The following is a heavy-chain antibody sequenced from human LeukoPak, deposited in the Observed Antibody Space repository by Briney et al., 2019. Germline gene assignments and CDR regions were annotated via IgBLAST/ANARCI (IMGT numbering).Heavy chain of an antibody. CDR2: IKQDGGEK. J-gene: IGHJ4*02. D-gene: IGHD3-16*01. CDR3: ARGRGGEY. CDR1: GFTPRSYW. V-gene: IGHV3-7*02. Sequence: GGSLRLSPVDPGFTPRSYWMSWVRQALGKGLERVANIKQDGGEKYYVDSVKGRFTISRDNAKNSLYLQMNGLRAEDTAVYYCARGRGGEYGGRGPLVTV.